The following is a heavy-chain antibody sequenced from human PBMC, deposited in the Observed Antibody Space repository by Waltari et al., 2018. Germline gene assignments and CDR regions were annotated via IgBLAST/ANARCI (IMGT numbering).Heavy chain of an antibody. CDR3: ATQASISSPSF. D-gene: IGHD3-16*01. V-gene: IGHV3-30*02. J-gene: IGHJ4*02. Sequence: QVQLVESGGGVVLPGGALRLSCKASGVIFSRQDMNWVRQAPGMGLEWVSLIRFDGGQKFYADTVKGRFTVSRDNSRDTLYLHMESLRSGDTATCFCATQASISSPSFWGRGTLVTVSS. CDR1: GVIFSRQD. CDR2: IRFDGGQK.